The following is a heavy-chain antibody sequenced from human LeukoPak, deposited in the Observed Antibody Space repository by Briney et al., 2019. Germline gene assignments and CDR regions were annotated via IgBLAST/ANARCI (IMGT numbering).Heavy chain of an antibody. Sequence: SETLSLTCTVSGGSISSSSYYWGWVRQPPGTGLEWIGSIYHSGSTYYNPSLKSRVTISVDTSKNQFSLKLSSVTAADTAVYYCARGLTSGYSSRWYEDYWGQGTLVTVSS. CDR3: ARGLTSGYSSRWYEDY. CDR1: GGSISSSSYY. J-gene: IGHJ4*02. D-gene: IGHD6-13*01. CDR2: IYHSGST. V-gene: IGHV4-39*07.